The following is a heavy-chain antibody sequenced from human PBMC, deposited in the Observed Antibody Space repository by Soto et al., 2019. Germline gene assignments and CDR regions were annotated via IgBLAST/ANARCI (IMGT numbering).Heavy chain of an antibody. CDR2: ISYDGSNK. V-gene: IGHV3-30-3*01. J-gene: IGHJ4*02. CDR1: GFTFSSYA. Sequence: QLGGSLRLSCAASGFTFSSYAMHWVRQAPGKGLEWVAVISYDGSNKYYADSVKGRFTISRDNSKNTLYLQMNSLRAEDTAVYYCARAADDILTSSYWGQGTLVTVSS. CDR3: ARAADDILTSSY. D-gene: IGHD3-9*01.